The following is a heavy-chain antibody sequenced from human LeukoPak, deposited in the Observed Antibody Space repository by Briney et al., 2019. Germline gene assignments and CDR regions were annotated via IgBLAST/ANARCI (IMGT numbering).Heavy chain of an antibody. Sequence: SETLSLTCTVSGGSVRGSNYYWGWIRQTPGKGLEWIGSIYYSGSTYYNPSLKSRVTISVDTSKKQFSLKLSSVTAADTAVYYCARETPYGSGSYPFDYWGQGILVTVSS. J-gene: IGHJ4*02. V-gene: IGHV4-39*07. D-gene: IGHD3-10*01. CDR2: IYYSGST. CDR3: ARETPYGSGSYPFDY. CDR1: GGSVRGSNYY.